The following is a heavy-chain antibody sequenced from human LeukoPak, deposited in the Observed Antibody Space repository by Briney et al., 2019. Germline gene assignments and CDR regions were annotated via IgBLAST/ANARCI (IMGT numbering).Heavy chain of an antibody. CDR2: ISAYNGNT. CDR1: GYTFTSYG. D-gene: IGHD3-9*01. CDR3: ARQKSDYDILTGYSMHYFDY. V-gene: IGHV1-18*01. Sequence: ASVKVSCKASGYTFTSYGISWVRQAPGQGLKWMGWISAYNGNTNYAQKLQGRVTMTTDTSTSTAYMELRSLRSDDTAVYYCARQKSDYDILTGYSMHYFDYWGQGTLVTVSS. J-gene: IGHJ4*02.